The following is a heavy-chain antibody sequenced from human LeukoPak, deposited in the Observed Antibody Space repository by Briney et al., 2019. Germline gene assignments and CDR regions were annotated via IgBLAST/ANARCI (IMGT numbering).Heavy chain of an antibody. CDR2: VSNDGSTT. CDR1: GFTFSSYW. V-gene: IGHV3-74*01. Sequence: GGSLRLSCAASGFTFSSYWMHWVRQAPGKGLAWVSRVSNDGSTTTYADSVKGRFTISRDNAKNSLYLQMNSLRAEDTAVYYCARDPGYCTNGVCFDYMDVWGKGTTVTVSS. J-gene: IGHJ6*03. D-gene: IGHD2-8*01. CDR3: ARDPGYCTNGVCFDYMDV.